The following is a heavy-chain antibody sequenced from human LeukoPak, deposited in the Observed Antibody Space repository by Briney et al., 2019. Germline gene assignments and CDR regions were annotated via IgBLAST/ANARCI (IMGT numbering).Heavy chain of an antibody. J-gene: IGHJ3*01. CDR1: GYNFTSYT. CDR3: ARDEGAPIAAANV. D-gene: IGHD6-13*01. V-gene: IGHV1-18*01. Sequence: ASVKVSCKASGYNFTSYTISWVRQAPGQGLEWMGWISAYNGSTNYGQKLQGRVTMTTDTSTGTAYMELRSLRPDDTAVYYCARDEGAPIAAANVWGRGTMVTVSS. CDR2: ISAYNGST.